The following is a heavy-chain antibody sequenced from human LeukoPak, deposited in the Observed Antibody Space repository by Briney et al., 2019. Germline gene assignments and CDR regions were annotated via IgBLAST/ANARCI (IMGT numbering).Heavy chain of an antibody. Sequence: SVKVSCKASGGTFSSYAISWVRQAPGQGLEWMGGIIPIFGTANYAQKFQGRVTITTDESTSTAYMELSSLRSEDTAGYYCARNARGGAGFDYWGQGTLVTVSS. D-gene: IGHD1-26*01. V-gene: IGHV1-69*05. CDR3: ARNARGGAGFDY. CDR2: IIPIFGTA. CDR1: GGTFSSYA. J-gene: IGHJ4*02.